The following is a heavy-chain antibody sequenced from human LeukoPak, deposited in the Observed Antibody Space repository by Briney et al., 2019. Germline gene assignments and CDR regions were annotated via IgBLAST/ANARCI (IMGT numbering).Heavy chain of an antibody. Sequence: PSETLSLTCAVYGGSFSGYYWSWIRRPPGKGLEWIGEINHSGSTNYNPSLKSRVTISVDTSKNQFSLKLSSVIAADTAVYYCARVRQWLAPYFDYWGQGTLVTVSS. J-gene: IGHJ4*02. CDR3: ARVRQWLAPYFDY. V-gene: IGHV4-34*01. D-gene: IGHD6-19*01. CDR2: INHSGST. CDR1: GGSFSGYY.